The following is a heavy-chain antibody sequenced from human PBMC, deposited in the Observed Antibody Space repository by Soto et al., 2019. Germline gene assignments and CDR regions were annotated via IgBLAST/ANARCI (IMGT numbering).Heavy chain of an antibody. J-gene: IGHJ4*02. Sequence: PSETLSLTCAVYGGSFSGYYWSWIRQPPGKGLEWIGEINHSGSTNYNPSLKSRVTISVDTSKNQFSLKLSSVTAADTAVYYCARVARYSSSFEYWGQGTLVTVSS. CDR2: INHSGST. D-gene: IGHD6-13*01. V-gene: IGHV4-34*01. CDR3: ARVARYSSSFEY. CDR1: GGSFSGYY.